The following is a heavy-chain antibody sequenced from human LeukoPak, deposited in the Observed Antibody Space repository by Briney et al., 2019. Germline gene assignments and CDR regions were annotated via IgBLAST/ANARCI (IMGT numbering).Heavy chain of an antibody. V-gene: IGHV4-39*07. D-gene: IGHD6-13*01. Sequence: SETLSLTCTVSSGSISTSNYYWGWVRQPPGKALEWIGNIFYSGSTYYSPSLKSRVTISLDTSRNQFSLKLNSVTAADTAVYYCARARSEGIAAAAANYYYYYMDVWGKGTTVTVSS. J-gene: IGHJ6*03. CDR1: SGSISTSNYY. CDR2: IFYSGST. CDR3: ARARSEGIAAAAANYYYYYMDV.